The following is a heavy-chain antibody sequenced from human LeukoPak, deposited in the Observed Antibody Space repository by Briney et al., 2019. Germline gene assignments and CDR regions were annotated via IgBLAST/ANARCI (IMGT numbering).Heavy chain of an antibody. Sequence: GESLKISCKGSGYRFTSYWIAWVRQMPGKGLESMGIIYPGDSDTRYSPSFQVQVTISADKSISTAYLQWSSLKASDTAMYYCARGLGYSGSWYFDYWGQGTLVTVSS. CDR1: GYRFTSYW. CDR3: ARGLGYSGSWYFDY. CDR2: IYPGDSDT. V-gene: IGHV5-51*01. J-gene: IGHJ4*02. D-gene: IGHD6-13*01.